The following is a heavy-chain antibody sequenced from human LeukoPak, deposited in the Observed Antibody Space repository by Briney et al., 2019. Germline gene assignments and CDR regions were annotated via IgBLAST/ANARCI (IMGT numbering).Heavy chain of an antibody. CDR2: IYHSGST. D-gene: IGHD3-3*01. CDR3: ARAGGGGLRFLEWFSRDYYMDV. CDR1: GGSIGGYY. J-gene: IGHJ6*03. V-gene: IGHV4-59*08. Sequence: PSETLSLTCTVSGGSIGGYYWSWIRQPPGKGPEWIGYIYHSGSTNYNPALKSRVTISVDTSKNQFSLKLSSVTAADTAVYYCARAGGGGLRFLEWFSRDYYMDVWGKGTRSPSP.